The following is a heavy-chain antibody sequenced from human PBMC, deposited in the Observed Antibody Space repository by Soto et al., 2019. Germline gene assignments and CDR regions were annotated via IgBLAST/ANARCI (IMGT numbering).Heavy chain of an antibody. D-gene: IGHD2-8*01. J-gene: IGHJ5*01. CDR1: GYAFSGYS. V-gene: IGHV1-18*01. CDR2: ISGYNGNT. CDR3: ARDLGPPNWFDS. Sequence: QVQLVQSGAEMKQPGASVKVSCKTSGYAFSGYSLSWVRQGPGQGLEWMGWISGYNGNTDYAQKFQGRVTMTTDTSTSTAYMELRSLRSDDTAVYYCARDLGPPNWFDSWGQGTLVTVSS.